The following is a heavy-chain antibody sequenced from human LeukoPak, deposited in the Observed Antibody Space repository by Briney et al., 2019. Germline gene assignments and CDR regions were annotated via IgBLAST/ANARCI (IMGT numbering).Heavy chain of an antibody. J-gene: IGHJ4*02. CDR3: ARGPDCSGGSCTDRPFDY. CDR2: INHSGST. V-gene: IGHV4-34*01. Sequence: PSETLSLTCAVYGGSFSGYYWSWIRQPPGKGLEWIGEINHSGSTNSNPSLKSRVTISIDTSKNQFSLKLSSVTAADTAVYYCARGPDCSGGSCTDRPFDYWDQGTLVTVSS. CDR1: GGSFSGYY. D-gene: IGHD2-15*01.